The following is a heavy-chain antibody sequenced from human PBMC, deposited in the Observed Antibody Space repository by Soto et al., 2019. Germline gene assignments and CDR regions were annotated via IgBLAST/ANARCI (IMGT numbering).Heavy chain of an antibody. CDR2: ISSSSSYI. CDR1: GFTFSSYS. V-gene: IGHV3-21*01. CDR3: ARGGGVNIVATEEGRADY. Sequence: GGSLRLSCAASGFTFSSYSMNWVRQAPGKGLEWVSSISSSSSYIYYADSVKGRFTISRDNAKNSLYLQMNSLRAEDTAVYYCARGGGVNIVATEEGRADYWGQGTLVTVSS. J-gene: IGHJ4*02. D-gene: IGHD5-12*01.